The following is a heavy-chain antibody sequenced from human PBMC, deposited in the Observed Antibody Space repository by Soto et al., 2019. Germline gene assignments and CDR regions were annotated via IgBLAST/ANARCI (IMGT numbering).Heavy chain of an antibody. V-gene: IGHV4-4*02. CDR2: IYDTGST. D-gene: IGHD2-21*01. Sequence: QVQLQESGPGLVKPSGTLSLTCGVSGGSDSSGHWWSWVRQPPGKGLEWIGEIYDTGSTIFNPSLQSRVPISVGKAKKQFSLNLNSVAAADTAVYYFSTRIIVRGTGAFDIWGQGAMVTVSS. CDR3: STRIIVRGTGAFDI. CDR1: GGSDSSGHW. J-gene: IGHJ3*02.